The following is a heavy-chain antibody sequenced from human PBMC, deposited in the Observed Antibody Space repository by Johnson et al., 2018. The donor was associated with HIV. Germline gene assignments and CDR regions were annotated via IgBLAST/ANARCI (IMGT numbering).Heavy chain of an antibody. CDR2: IYSDGST. Sequence: QVQLVESGGGLVKPGGSLRLSCAASGFTFSDYYMSWIRQAPGKGLEWVSVIYSDGSTYYAESVKGRLTISRDNAKKLLYIQMSGLTGEDTATYYCARESTPWGGDYVGYSFDLWGQGTTVTVTS. J-gene: IGHJ3*01. D-gene: IGHD4-17*01. V-gene: IGHV3-11*04. CDR1: GFTFSDYY. CDR3: ARESTPWGGDYVGYSFDL.